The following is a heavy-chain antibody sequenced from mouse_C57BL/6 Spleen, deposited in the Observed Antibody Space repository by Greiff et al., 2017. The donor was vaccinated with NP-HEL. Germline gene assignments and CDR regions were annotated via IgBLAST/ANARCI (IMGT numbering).Heavy chain of an antibody. CDR1: GYTFTSYG. CDR2: IYPRSGNT. CDR3: ARRGYGSSLYYAMDY. Sequence: QVQLQQSGAELARPGASVKLSCMASGYTFTSYGISWVKQRTGQGLEWIGEIYPRSGNTYYNEKFKGKATLTADKSSSTAYMELRSLTSEDSAVYFCARRGYGSSLYYAMDYWGQGTSVTVSS. J-gene: IGHJ4*01. V-gene: IGHV1-81*01. D-gene: IGHD1-1*01.